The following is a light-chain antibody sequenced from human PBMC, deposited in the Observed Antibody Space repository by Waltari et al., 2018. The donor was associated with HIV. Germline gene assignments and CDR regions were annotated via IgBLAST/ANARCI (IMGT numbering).Light chain of an antibody. Sequence: QSVLTQPPSASGAPGHRVIISCSGSRSNIGTNPLIWYQHLPGTAPRLLIDDNNQWPSGVPDRFSGSKSGTSGSLAISGLQSEDETDYYCATWDDTQNGWVFGAGTKLTVL. V-gene: IGLV1-44*01. CDR3: ATWDDTQNGWV. J-gene: IGLJ3*02. CDR2: DNN. CDR1: RSNIGTNP.